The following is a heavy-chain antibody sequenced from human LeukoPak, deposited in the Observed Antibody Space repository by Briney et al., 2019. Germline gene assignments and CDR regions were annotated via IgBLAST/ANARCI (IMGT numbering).Heavy chain of an antibody. J-gene: IGHJ4*02. D-gene: IGHD3-10*01. Sequence: SVKVSCKASGGTFSSYAISWVRQAPGQGLEWMGRIIPILGIANYAQKFQGRVTITADKSTSTAYMELSSLRSEDTAVYYCASAGFGEFYYFDYWGQGTLVTVSS. CDR3: ASAGFGEFYYFDY. CDR1: GGTFSSYA. CDR2: IIPILGIA. V-gene: IGHV1-69*04.